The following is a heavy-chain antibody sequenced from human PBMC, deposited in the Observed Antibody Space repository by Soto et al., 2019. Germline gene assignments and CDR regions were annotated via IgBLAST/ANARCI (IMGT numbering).Heavy chain of an antibody. J-gene: IGHJ4*02. CDR1: GFTFSSYS. CDR3: ALLYGSGSYYNGFDY. CDR2: ISSSSSYI. D-gene: IGHD3-10*01. Sequence: GGSLRLSCAASGFTFSSYSMNWVRQAPGKGLEWVSSISSSSSYIYYADSVKGRFTSSRDNAKNSLYLQMNSLRAEDTAVYYCALLYGSGSYYNGFDYWGQGTLVTVSS. V-gene: IGHV3-21*01.